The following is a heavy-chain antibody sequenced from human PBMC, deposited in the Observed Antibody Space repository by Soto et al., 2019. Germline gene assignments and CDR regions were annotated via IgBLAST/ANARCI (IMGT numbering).Heavy chain of an antibody. J-gene: IGHJ4*02. CDR2: ISGSGGST. CDR1: VFTFISYA. CDR3: AKESPDY. Sequence: GWSLRLACASSVFTFISYAMSWFRQAPGKGLEWVSAISGSGGSTYCADSVKGRFTISRDNSKNTLYLQMNSLRAEDTAVYYCAKESPDYWGQGTLVTVSS. V-gene: IGHV3-23*01.